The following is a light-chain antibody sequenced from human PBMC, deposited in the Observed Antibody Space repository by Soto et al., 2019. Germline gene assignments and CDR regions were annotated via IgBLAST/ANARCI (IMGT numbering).Light chain of an antibody. CDR3: NSYTSGSTRVL. CDR2: DVN. V-gene: IGLV2-11*01. J-gene: IGLJ2*01. Sequence: QSALTQPRSVSGSPGQSVTLSCTGTSSDVGGYNYVSWYQQHPGKAPKLMIDDVNKRPSGVPDRFSGSRSGNTASLTISGLQAEDEADYYCNSYTSGSTRVLFGGGTKLTVL. CDR1: SSDVGGYNY.